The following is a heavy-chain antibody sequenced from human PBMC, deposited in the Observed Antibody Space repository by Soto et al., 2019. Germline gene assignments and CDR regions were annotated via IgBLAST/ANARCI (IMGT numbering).Heavy chain of an antibody. CDR2: IYYSGST. V-gene: IGHV4-31*03. Sequence: QVQLQESGPGLVKPSQTLSLTCTVSGGSISSGGYYWSWIRQHPGKGLVWIGYIYYSGSTYYNPSLKSRVTISVDTSKNQFSLKLSSVTAADTAVYYCARMPLNYGDYEGGVDYWGQGTLVTVSS. J-gene: IGHJ4*02. D-gene: IGHD4-17*01. CDR1: GGSISSGGYY. CDR3: ARMPLNYGDYEGGVDY.